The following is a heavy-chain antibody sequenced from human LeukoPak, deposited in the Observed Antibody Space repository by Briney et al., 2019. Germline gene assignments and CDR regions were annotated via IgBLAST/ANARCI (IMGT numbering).Heavy chain of an antibody. V-gene: IGHV5-51*01. CDR2: IYPDDSDT. J-gene: IGHJ4*02. CDR1: GYSFTNYW. CDR3: ARQGSGIFDY. Sequence: GESLKISCKGSGYSFTNYWIGWVRQLPGKGLEWMGIIYPDDSDTRYRPSFQGQVTISADKSMNTAYLQWSGMKASDTAMYYCARQGSGIFDYWGQGTLVTASS. D-gene: IGHD2-15*01.